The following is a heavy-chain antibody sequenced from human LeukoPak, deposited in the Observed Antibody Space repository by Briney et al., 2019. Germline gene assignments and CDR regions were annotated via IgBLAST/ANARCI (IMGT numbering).Heavy chain of an antibody. CDR1: GGSFSGYY. V-gene: IGHV4-34*01. CDR2: INHSEST. CDR3: ARGLDCSGGSCYRYYFDY. Sequence: SETLSLTCAVYGGSFSGYYWSWIRQPPGKGLEWIGEINHSESTNYNPSLKSRITISLETSKNQFSLKLTSVTAADTAVYYCARGLDCSGGSCYRYYFDYWGQGTLVTVSS. J-gene: IGHJ4*02. D-gene: IGHD2-15*01.